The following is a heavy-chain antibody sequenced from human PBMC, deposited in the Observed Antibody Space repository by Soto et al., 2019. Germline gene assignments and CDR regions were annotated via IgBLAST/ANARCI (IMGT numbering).Heavy chain of an antibody. J-gene: IGHJ5*02. CDR2: IYTGGTT. CDR3: AKSREVHSSAWYWFDA. D-gene: IGHD6-19*01. CDR1: GFTVSSNY. Sequence: GGSLRLSCAASGFTVSSNYMNWVRQAPGKGLEWVSVIYTGGTTYYADSVKGRFTISRDSSKNTLYLQMNSLTAEDTAVYYCAKSREVHSSAWYWFDAWGQGTPVTVSS. V-gene: IGHV3-66*01.